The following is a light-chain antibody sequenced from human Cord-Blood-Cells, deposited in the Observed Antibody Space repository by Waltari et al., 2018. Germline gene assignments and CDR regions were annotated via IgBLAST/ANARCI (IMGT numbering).Light chain of an antibody. Sequence: QSALTQPPSVSGSPGQSVTISCAGTSRDVGSYNRVSWYQQPPGTAPKLMIYEVSKRPSGVPDRFSGSKSGNTASLTISGLQAEDEADYYCSSYTSSSTYVFGTGTKVTVL. CDR2: EVS. CDR1: SRDVGSYNR. V-gene: IGLV2-18*02. CDR3: SSYTSSSTYV. J-gene: IGLJ1*01.